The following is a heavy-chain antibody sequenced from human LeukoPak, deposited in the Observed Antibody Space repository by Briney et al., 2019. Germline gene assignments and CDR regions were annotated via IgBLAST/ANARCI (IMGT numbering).Heavy chain of an antibody. V-gene: IGHV4-31*03. D-gene: IGHD2-15*01. CDR2: IYYSGSA. Sequence: KSSETLSLTCTVSGGSISSGGYYWSWIRQHPGKGLEWIGYIYYSGSAYYNPSLKSRVTISVDTSKNQFSLKLSSATAADTAVYYCARVKPRWCSGGSCYYFDYWGQGTLVTVSS. CDR3: ARVKPRWCSGGSCYYFDY. J-gene: IGHJ4*02. CDR1: GGSISSGGYY.